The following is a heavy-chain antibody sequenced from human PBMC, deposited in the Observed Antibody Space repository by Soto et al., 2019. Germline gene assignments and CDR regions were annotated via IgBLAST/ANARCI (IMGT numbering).Heavy chain of an antibody. Sequence: QVQLVQSGAEVKKPGASVKVSCKASRYTFTDYYMHWVRQSPGQGLEWMGWIHPNSGVTKFPQKLHGTGTLASDTSISTVYMELSRLTSYDTAVYYCARAGLTTLELATTYWGQGTLVSVSS. CDR2: IHPNSGVT. D-gene: IGHD5-12*01. V-gene: IGHV1-2*02. J-gene: IGHJ4*02. CDR1: RYTFTDYY. CDR3: ARAGLTTLELATTY.